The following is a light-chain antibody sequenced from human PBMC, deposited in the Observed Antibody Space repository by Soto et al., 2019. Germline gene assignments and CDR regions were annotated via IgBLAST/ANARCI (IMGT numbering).Light chain of an antibody. Sequence: EIVMTQSPATLSVSPGERATLSCRASQSVKSDLAWYQQRPGQTPRLLIYDASTRATGVPARFIGSGSGTEFTLTISSLQSEDFAVYWCQQYNEWPPPTFGGGTKVEIK. CDR1: QSVKSD. V-gene: IGKV3D-15*01. J-gene: IGKJ4*01. CDR2: DAS. CDR3: QQYNEWPPPT.